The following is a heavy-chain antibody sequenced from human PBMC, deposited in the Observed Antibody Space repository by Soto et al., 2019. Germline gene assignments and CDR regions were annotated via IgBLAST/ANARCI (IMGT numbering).Heavy chain of an antibody. V-gene: IGHV4-31*03. CDR2: IYYSGST. D-gene: IGHD6-13*01. J-gene: IGHJ4*02. Sequence: QVQLQESGPGLVKPSQTLSLTCTVSGGSISSGGYYWSWIRQHPGKGLEWIGYIYYSGSTYYNPSLKSRVTTAVDTSKNQFSLKLSSVTAADTAVYYCARGLAAAGAFDYWGQGTLVTVSS. CDR1: GGSISSGGYY. CDR3: ARGLAAAGAFDY.